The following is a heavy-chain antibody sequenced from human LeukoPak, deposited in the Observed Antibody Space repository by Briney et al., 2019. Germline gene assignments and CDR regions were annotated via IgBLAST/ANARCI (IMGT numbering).Heavy chain of an antibody. J-gene: IGHJ5*02. D-gene: IGHD4-17*01. CDR3: ARGKTMTTVTYNWFDP. Sequence: SETLSLTCTVSGASVRGYYWSWIRQPPGKGLEWIGYIHYTGNTDYNPSLTSRVTMSVDTSKNQFSLKLSSVTAADTAVYYCARGKTMTTVTYNWFDPWGQGTLVTVSS. CDR2: IHYTGNT. CDR1: GASVRGYY. V-gene: IGHV4-59*08.